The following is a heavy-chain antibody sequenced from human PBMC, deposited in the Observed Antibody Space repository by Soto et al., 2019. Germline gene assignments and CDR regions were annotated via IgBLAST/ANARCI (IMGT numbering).Heavy chain of an antibody. CDR3: ARPNPSYGGASVERLWANYYYYGMDV. J-gene: IGHJ6*02. CDR2: INPSGGST. Sequence: ASVKVSCKASGYTFTSYYMHWVRQAPGQGLEWMGIINPSGGSTSYAQKFQGRVTMTRDTSTSTVYMELSSLRSEDTAVYYCARPNPSYGGASVERLWANYYYYGMDVWGQGTTVTVS. V-gene: IGHV1-46*01. CDR1: GYTFTSYY. D-gene: IGHD3-16*01.